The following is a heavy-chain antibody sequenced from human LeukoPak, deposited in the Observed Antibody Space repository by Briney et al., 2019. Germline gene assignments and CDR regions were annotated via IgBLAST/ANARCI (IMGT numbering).Heavy chain of an antibody. D-gene: IGHD2/OR15-2a*01. CDR3: ARVIGATVSPRSALDY. CDR1: GFSFSSYW. J-gene: IGHJ4*02. CDR2: MKEDGREK. Sequence: GGSLRLSCGASGFSFSSYWMTWVRQAPGQGLEWVASMKEDGREKYYVDSVKGRFTISRDNAKNSLYLGMNSLAVADTALYYCARVIGATVSPRSALDYWDQGTLVTVSS. V-gene: IGHV3-7*01.